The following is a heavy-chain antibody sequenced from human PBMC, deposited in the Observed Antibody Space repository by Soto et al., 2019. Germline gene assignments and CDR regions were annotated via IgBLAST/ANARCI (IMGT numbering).Heavy chain of an antibody. D-gene: IGHD3-10*01. J-gene: IGHJ4*02. CDR1: GFTFSSYW. CDR2: IKQDGSEK. V-gene: IGHV3-7*01. Sequence: EVQLVESGGGLVQPGGSLRLSCAASGFTFSSYWMSWVRQAPGKGLEWVANIKQDGSEKYYVDSVKGRFTISRDNAKNSLYLQMKSLRAEDTAVYYWASLLVRGDLTYYFHYWGQGTLVTVSS. CDR3: ASLLVRGDLTYYFHY.